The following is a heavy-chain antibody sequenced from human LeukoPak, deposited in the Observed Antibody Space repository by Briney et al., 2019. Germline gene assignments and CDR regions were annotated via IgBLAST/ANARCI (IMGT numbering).Heavy chain of an antibody. CDR1: GGSISSSNW. V-gene: IGHV4-4*02. Sequence: PSETLSLTCAVSGGSISSSNWWSWVRQPPGQGLEWIGHIYYSGSTNYNPSLKSRVTISVDTSKNQFSLKLSSVTAADTAVYYCARMVESTVTIAFENWFDPWGQGTLVTVSS. CDR3: ARMVESTVTIAFENWFDP. CDR2: IYYSGST. D-gene: IGHD4-11*01. J-gene: IGHJ5*02.